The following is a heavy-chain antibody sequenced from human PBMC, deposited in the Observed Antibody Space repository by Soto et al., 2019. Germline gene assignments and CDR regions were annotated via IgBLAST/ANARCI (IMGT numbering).Heavy chain of an antibody. CDR1: GFTFTSYA. Sequence: PGGSLRLSCAASGFTFTSYAMDWVRQAPGKGLEWVSGISVNGGSTYYADSVKGRFTISRDNSKNTLYLQMNSLRAEDTAVYYCARDWVVVTAIPHYYYGMDVWGQGTTVTVSS. V-gene: IGHV3-23*01. D-gene: IGHD2-21*02. CDR2: ISVNGGST. J-gene: IGHJ6*02. CDR3: ARDWVVVTAIPHYYYGMDV.